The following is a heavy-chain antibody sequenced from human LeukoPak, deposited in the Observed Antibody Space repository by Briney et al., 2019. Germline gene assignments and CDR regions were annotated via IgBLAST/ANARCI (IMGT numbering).Heavy chain of an antibody. CDR3: AKLPQGGGDHYYIEV. CDR1: GFTFSTYG. V-gene: IGHV3-23*01. CDR2: ISGNGYYT. D-gene: IGHD2-21*02. J-gene: IGHJ6*03. Sequence: PGGSLRLSCAASGFTFSTYGMGWVRQAPGKGLEWVSAISGNGYYTYYADSVKGRFTISRDNSKNTLFLQMNSLRAEDTAVYFCAKLPQGGGDHYYIEVWGKGTTVTVSS.